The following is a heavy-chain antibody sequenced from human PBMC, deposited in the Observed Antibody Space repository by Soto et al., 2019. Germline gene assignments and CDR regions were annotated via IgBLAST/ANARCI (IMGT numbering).Heavy chain of an antibody. Sequence: NPGESLKISCQCSGYTFSNFWIAWVRQLPGKGLEYMGIIYPGDSETRYSPSFHGKVTISADRSIGTAYLQWSSLEASDSAFYFCARSPRSSPYFDYWGQGALVTVSS. D-gene: IGHD6-13*01. CDR3: ARSPRSSPYFDY. CDR1: GYTFSNFW. V-gene: IGHV5-51*03. J-gene: IGHJ4*02. CDR2: IYPGDSET.